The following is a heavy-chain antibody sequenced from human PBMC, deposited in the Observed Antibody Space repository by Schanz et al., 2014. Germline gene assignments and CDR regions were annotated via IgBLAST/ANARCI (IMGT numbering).Heavy chain of an antibody. CDR1: GYTLTAYY. J-gene: IGHJ6*02. Sequence: QVQLVQSGPEVKEPGASVKVSCKASGYTLTAYYIHWVRQAPGQGLEWMGWINPNTSSTIYARKFQGRVTMARDTSISTAYLDLSSLRSDDTAVFYCARALADYFGMDVWGQGTTVTVSS. CDR3: ARALADYFGMDV. CDR2: INPNTSST. V-gene: IGHV1-2*02.